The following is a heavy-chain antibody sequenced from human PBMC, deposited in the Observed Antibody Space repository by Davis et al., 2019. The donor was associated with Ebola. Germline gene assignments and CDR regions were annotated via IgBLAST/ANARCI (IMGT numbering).Heavy chain of an antibody. CDR2: IHPNDGTT. J-gene: IGHJ4*02. CDR1: GYTFTSYG. D-gene: IGHD5-18*01. V-gene: IGHV1-18*01. Sequence: AASVKVSCKASGYTFTSYGISWVRQAPGQGLEWMGLIHPNDGTTKYPQKFQDRLTITRDTSTSTAYMELRSLRSDDTAVYYCARVRGYSYGNANFDYWGQGTLVTVSS. CDR3: ARVRGYSYGNANFDY.